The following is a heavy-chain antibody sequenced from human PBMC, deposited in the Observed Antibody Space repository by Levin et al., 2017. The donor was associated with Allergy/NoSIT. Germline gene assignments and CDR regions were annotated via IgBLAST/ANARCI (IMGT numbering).Heavy chain of an antibody. V-gene: IGHV4-59*01. CDR1: GGSISSYY. CDR2: IYYSGST. J-gene: IGHJ4*02. D-gene: IGHD6-13*01. Sequence: SPTLSLPCTVSGGSISSYYWSWLRQPPGKGLEWIGYIYYSGSTNYNPSLKSRVTISVDTSRNQFSLKLSSVTAADTAVYYCARVGAAAGYYFDYWGQGTLVTVSS. CDR3: ARVGAAAGYYFDY.